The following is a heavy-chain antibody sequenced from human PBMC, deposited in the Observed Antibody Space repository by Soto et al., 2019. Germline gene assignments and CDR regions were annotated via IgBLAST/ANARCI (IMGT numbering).Heavy chain of an antibody. J-gene: IGHJ5*02. V-gene: IGHV3-23*01. CDR3: GKDGNPIPYLTGYYRLGWFDP. CDR2: ISGSGGST. D-gene: IGHD3-9*01. CDR1: GFTFSSYA. Sequence: EVQLLESGGGLVQPGGSLRLSCAASGFTFSSYAMSWVRQAPGKGLEWVSAISGSGGSTYYADSVKGRFTISRDNSKNALNLQMNSLRAEDTAVYYCGKDGNPIPYLTGYYRLGWFDPWGQGTLVTVSS.